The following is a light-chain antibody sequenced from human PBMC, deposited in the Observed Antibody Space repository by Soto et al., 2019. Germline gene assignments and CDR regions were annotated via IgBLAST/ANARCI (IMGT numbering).Light chain of an antibody. CDR1: QSLSGNY. Sequence: IVLTRSPVTLSLSAGQRATLSCRASQSLSGNYLAWYQQKPGQAPRVLIYRASIRATGISDRFSGSGSGTDFTLTISRLEPEDFAVYYCQHYGASPWTFGQGTKV. J-gene: IGKJ1*01. V-gene: IGKV3-20*01. CDR2: RAS. CDR3: QHYGASPWT.